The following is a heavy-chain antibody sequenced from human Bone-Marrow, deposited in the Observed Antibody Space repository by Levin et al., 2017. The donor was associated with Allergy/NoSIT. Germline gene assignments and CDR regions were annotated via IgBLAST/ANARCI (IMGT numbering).Heavy chain of an antibody. CDR3: ARDAFGSDIVATMPDS. CDR1: GFSFSNYA. J-gene: IGHJ4*02. CDR2: IWFDGSEK. D-gene: IGHD5-12*01. Sequence: PGGSLRLSCAASGFSFSNYAMHWVRQAPAKGLEWLALIWFDGSEKYYVDSVKGRFTISRDNSKNTLYLQMNSLRAEDTAVYYCARDAFGSDIVATMPDSWGQGTLVTVSS. V-gene: IGHV3-33*01.